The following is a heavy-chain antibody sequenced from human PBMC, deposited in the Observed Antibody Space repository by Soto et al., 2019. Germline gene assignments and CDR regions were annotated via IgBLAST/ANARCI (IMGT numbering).Heavy chain of an antibody. J-gene: IGHJ4*02. CDR1: GGSISPYY. Sequence: TSETLSLTCTVSGGSISPYYWTWVRQPPGKGLEWIGYIYYGGTTSYNPSLMSRVTISLETSKSQISLRLSSVTAADTAVYYCARTLYSYGPRFDDWAQGTLVTVSS. CDR3: ARTLYSYGPRFDD. D-gene: IGHD5-18*01. V-gene: IGHV4-59*01. CDR2: IYYGGTT.